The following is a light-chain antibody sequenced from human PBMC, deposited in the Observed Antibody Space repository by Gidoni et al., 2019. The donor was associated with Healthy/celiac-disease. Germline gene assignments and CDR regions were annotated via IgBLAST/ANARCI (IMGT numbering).Light chain of an antibody. CDR1: SSNIGAGYD. Sequence: QSVLTQPPSVSGAPGQRVPISCTGSSSNIGAGYDVPWDQQLPGTAPKLLIYGNSNRPSGVPDRFSGSKSGTSASLAITGLQAEDEADYYCQSYDSSLSGFVVFGGGTKLTVL. CDR2: GNS. V-gene: IGLV1-40*01. J-gene: IGLJ2*01. CDR3: QSYDSSLSGFVV.